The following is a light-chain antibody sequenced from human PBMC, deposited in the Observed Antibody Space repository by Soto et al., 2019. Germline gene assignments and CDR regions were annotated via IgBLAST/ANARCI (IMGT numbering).Light chain of an antibody. CDR2: GAS. CDR3: QQYNNWPET. Sequence: EIVMTQSPATLSVSPGERATLSCRASQSINNNLAWYQQKPGQAPRLLIYGASTRATGIPARFSGSGSGTEFTLTISSLQSEDFAVYYCQQYNNWPETFGQGTKVEI. J-gene: IGKJ1*01. CDR1: QSINNN. V-gene: IGKV3-15*01.